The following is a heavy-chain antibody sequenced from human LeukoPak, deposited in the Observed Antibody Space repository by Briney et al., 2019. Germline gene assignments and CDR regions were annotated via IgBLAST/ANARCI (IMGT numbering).Heavy chain of an antibody. J-gene: IGHJ4*02. Sequence: PGGSLRLSCAASGFTFSGSAMHWVRQASGKGLEWVGRIRSKANSYATAYAASVKGRSTISRDDSKNTAYLQMNSLKTEDTAVYCCTTYNRVKSDYWGQGTLVTVSS. CDR1: GFTFSGSA. CDR2: IRSKANSYAT. V-gene: IGHV3-73*01. D-gene: IGHD5-24*01. CDR3: TTYNRVKSDY.